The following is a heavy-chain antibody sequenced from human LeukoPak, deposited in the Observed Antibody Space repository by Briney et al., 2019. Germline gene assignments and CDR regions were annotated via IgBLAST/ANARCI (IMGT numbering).Heavy chain of an antibody. CDR3: ARGTGTTKWFDP. CDR2: IYYSGST. CDR1: GGSISSSSYY. Sequence: SETLSLTCTVSGGSISSSSYYWGWIRQPPGKGLEWIGSIYYSGSTYYNPSLKSRVTISVDTSKNQFSLKLSSVTAADTAVYYCARGTGTTKWFDPWGQGTLVTVSS. V-gene: IGHV4-39*07. D-gene: IGHD1-1*01. J-gene: IGHJ5*02.